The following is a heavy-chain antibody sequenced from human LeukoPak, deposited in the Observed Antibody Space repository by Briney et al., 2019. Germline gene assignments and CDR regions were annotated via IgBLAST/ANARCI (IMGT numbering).Heavy chain of an antibody. V-gene: IGHV1-2*02. CDR1: GYTFTGYY. CDR3: ARCVRYFEPVNWFDP. Sequence: ASVKVSCKASGYTFTGYYMHWVRQAPGQGLEWMGWINPNSGGTNFAQKFQGRATMTRDTSISTAYMELGRLRSDDTAVYYCARCVRYFEPVNWFDPWGQGTLVTVSS. CDR2: INPNSGGT. J-gene: IGHJ5*02. D-gene: IGHD3-9*01.